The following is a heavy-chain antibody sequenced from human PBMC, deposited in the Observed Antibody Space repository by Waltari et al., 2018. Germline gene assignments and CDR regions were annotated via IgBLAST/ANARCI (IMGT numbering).Heavy chain of an antibody. Sequence: QVQLQESGPGLVKPSQTLSLTCTVSGGSISSGGYYWSWLRQHPGKGLEWIGYIYYSGSTYYNPSLKSLVTISVDTSKNQFSLKLSSVTAADTAVYYCARGSGFGYYYFDYWGQGTLVTVSS. CDR2: IYYSGST. D-gene: IGHD5-18*01. J-gene: IGHJ4*02. CDR3: ARGSGFGYYYFDY. CDR1: GGSISSGGYY. V-gene: IGHV4-31*01.